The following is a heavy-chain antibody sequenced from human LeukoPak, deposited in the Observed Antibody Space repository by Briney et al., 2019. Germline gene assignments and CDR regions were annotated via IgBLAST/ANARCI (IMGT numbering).Heavy chain of an antibody. J-gene: IGHJ5*01. CDR2: ISYDGRNN. D-gene: IGHD2-2*02. CDR3: SRGREFQLLYGSDS. Sequence: GGSLRLSCAASGFTFSSYVMHWVRQAPGKGLEWVAFISYDGRNNYYADSVKGRFTISRDNSKNTLYLQMNSLKPEDTAVYYCSRGREFQLLYGSDSWGQGTLVSVSS. CDR1: GFTFSSYV. V-gene: IGHV3-30*03.